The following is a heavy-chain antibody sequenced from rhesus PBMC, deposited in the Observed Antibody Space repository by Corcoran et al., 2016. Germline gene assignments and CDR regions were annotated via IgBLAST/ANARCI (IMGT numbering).Heavy chain of an antibody. J-gene: IGHJ4*01. D-gene: IGHD2-21*01. CDR2: IYGGGSRT. Sequence: QLQLQESGPGLVKPSETLSVTCAVSGGSISSSYWCWIRPAPGKGLGWIGYIYGGGSRTNYNPSRKSRVTLSGDTSKNQLARKLSSVTGADTDVYYCARDRCTGSGCYSNWGQGVLVTVSS. CDR1: GGSISSSY. V-gene: IGHV4-169*02. CDR3: ARDRCTGSGCYSN.